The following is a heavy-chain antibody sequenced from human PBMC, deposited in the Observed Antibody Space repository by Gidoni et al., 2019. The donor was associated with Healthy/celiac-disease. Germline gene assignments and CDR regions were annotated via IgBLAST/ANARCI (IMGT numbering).Heavy chain of an antibody. D-gene: IGHD4-17*01. Sequence: QVQLVESGGGVVQPGRSLRLSCSASGFPFSSYAMHWVRQAPGKGLEWVAVISYDGSNKYYADSVKGRFTISRDNSKNTLYLQMNSLRAEDTAVYYCAREGGTVTTFPFDYWGQGTLVTVSS. CDR3: AREGGTVTTFPFDY. CDR2: ISYDGSNK. J-gene: IGHJ4*02. CDR1: GFPFSSYA. V-gene: IGHV3-30-3*01.